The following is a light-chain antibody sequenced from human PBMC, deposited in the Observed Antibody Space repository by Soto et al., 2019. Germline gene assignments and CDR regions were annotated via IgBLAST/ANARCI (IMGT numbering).Light chain of an antibody. CDR1: QSISSW. J-gene: IGKJ2*01. V-gene: IGKV1-5*03. Sequence: DIQMTQSPSTLSASVGDRVTITCRASQSISSWLAWYQQKPGKAPKLLIYKASSLESGVPSRFSGSGSGTEFTLTISSLQPHDFATYYCQQYNSVYTFGQGTKLEIK. CDR2: KAS. CDR3: QQYNSVYT.